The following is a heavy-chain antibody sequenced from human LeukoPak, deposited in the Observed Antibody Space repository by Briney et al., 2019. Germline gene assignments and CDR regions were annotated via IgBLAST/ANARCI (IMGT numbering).Heavy chain of an antibody. CDR3: AREGEITGTTGSFDY. CDR2: IIPIFGIA. Sequence: GSSVKVFCKASGGTFSSYAISWGRQAPGQGLEWMGRIIPIFGIANYAQKFQGRVTITADKSTSTAYMELSSLRSEDTAVYYCAREGEITGTTGSFDYWGQGTLVTVSS. J-gene: IGHJ4*02. D-gene: IGHD1-7*01. V-gene: IGHV1-69*04. CDR1: GGTFSSYA.